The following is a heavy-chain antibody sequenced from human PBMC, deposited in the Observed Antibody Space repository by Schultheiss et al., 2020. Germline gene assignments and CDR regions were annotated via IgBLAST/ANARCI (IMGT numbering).Heavy chain of an antibody. J-gene: IGHJ3*02. D-gene: IGHD2-2*01. CDR2: IYHSGST. Sequence: SETLSLTCTVSGGSVSSTTDYWSWIRQPPGKGLEWIGSIYHSGSTYYNPSLKSRVTISVDTSKNQFSLKLSSVTAADTAVYYCARASTTYCSSTSCWAFDIWGQGTMVTVSS. V-gene: IGHV4-39*07. CDR3: ARASTTYCSSTSCWAFDI. CDR1: GGSVSSTTDY.